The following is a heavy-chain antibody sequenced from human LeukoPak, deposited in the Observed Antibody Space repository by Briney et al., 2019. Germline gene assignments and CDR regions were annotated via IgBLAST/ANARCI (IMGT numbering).Heavy chain of an antibody. CDR2: ITGSGDST. CDR3: AKDLSASWRYFHY. V-gene: IGHV3-23*01. CDR1: GFSFSNYA. Sequence: GGSLRLSCAASGFSFSNYAMSWVRLAPGKGLQWVSVITGSGDSTYYADSVKGRFTISRDNSKNTLYLQMNSLKAKDTAVYYCAKDLSASWRYFHYWGQGTLVTVSS. J-gene: IGHJ4*02.